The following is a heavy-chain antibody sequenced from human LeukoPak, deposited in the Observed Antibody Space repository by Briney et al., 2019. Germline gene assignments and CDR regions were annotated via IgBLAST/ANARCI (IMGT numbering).Heavy chain of an antibody. CDR3: ARLRSGSTPPPPHYYYGLDV. CDR2: ISYSGSA. V-gene: IGHV4-59*01. D-gene: IGHD1-26*01. CDR1: GGSINDFY. Sequence: SETLSLTCTVSGGSINDFYWTWIRQPPGKGLEWIGYISYSGSANSNPSLESRVTISVDTSKNQFSLKLSSVTAADTAAYYCARLRSGSTPPPPHYYYGLDVWGQGTTVIVSS. J-gene: IGHJ6*02.